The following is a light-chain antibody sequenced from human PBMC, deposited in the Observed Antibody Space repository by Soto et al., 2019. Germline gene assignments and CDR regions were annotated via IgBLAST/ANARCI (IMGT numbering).Light chain of an antibody. CDR1: QGISSS. V-gene: IGKV3-11*01. CDR2: DAS. CDR3: QLRSSSPRT. Sequence: IVLTQSPSTLSLSPGDRATLTCRASQGISSSLAWYQQKPGQTPRLLIYDASIMDTGIPSRFSGSGSGTVFPLTISLLAPDDAAYYCCQLRSSSPRTFGGGTKLEIK. J-gene: IGKJ4*01.